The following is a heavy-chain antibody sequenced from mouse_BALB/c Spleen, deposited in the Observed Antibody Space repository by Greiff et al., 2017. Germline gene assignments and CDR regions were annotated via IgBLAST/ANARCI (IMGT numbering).Heavy chain of an antibody. CDR3: TRDYYGYDDGFAY. CDR2: IRLKSNNYAT. Sequence: DVKLVESGGGLVQPGGSMKLSCVASGFTFSNYWMNWVRQSPEKGLEWVAEIRLKSNNYATHYAVSVKGRFTISRDDSKSSVYLQMNNLRAEDTGIYYCTRDYYGYDDGFAYWGQGTLVTVSA. J-gene: IGHJ3*01. V-gene: IGHV6-6*02. CDR1: GFTFSNYW. D-gene: IGHD2-2*01.